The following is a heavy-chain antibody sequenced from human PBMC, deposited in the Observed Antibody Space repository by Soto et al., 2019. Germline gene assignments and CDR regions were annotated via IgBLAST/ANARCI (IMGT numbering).Heavy chain of an antibody. Sequence: QVQLVQSGAEVKKPGSSVKVSCKASGGTFSSYAITWVRQAPGQGLEWMGGIIPIFGTANYAQKFQGRVTITADESTSRAYMELSSVRSEDTAVYYCATPGPYYYDSSGYYYFQHWGQGTLVTVSS. D-gene: IGHD3-22*01. CDR1: GGTFSSYA. J-gene: IGHJ1*01. CDR2: IIPIFGTA. V-gene: IGHV1-69*01. CDR3: ATPGPYYYDSSGYYYFQH.